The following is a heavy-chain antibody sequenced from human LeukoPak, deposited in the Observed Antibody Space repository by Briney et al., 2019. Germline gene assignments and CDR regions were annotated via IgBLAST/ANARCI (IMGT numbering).Heavy chain of an antibody. CDR1: GFTFSSYA. CDR2: IGHSGHTT. J-gene: IGHJ3*02. Sequence: GGTLRLSCAASGFTFSSYAMSWVRQAPGKGLEWVSAIGHSGHTTYYADSVKGRFTISRDSSKNTLNLQMNSLRAEDTAVYYCAKTNVKYCSGGSCFDAFDIWGQGTMVTVSS. CDR3: AKTNVKYCSGGSCFDAFDI. V-gene: IGHV3-23*01. D-gene: IGHD2-15*01.